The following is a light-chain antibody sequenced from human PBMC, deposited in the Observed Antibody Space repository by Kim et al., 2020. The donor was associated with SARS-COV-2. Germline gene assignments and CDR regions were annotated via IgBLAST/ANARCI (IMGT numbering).Light chain of an antibody. CDR2: DGF. V-gene: IGKV3-11*01. Sequence: LSPGERATLSCRASQSISSFLAWYQQKSGQAPRLLIYDGFNRATGIPARFSGSGSGTDFTLTISSLEPEDFAVYYCQQRSIWPLTFGQGTRLEIK. J-gene: IGKJ5*01. CDR3: QQRSIWPLT. CDR1: QSISSF.